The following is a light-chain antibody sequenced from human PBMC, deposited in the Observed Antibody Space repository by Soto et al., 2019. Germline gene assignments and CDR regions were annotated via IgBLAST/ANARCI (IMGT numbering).Light chain of an antibody. V-gene: IGKV1-5*03. Sequence: DIKMTQSPSTLSGSVGDRDTITSRASQTISSWLAWYQQKPGKAPNLLIYKASTLKSGVPSRFSGSGSGTEFTLTISSLQPDDFATYYCQHYNSYSEAFGQGTKVDI. CDR3: QHYNSYSEA. J-gene: IGKJ1*01. CDR1: QTISSW. CDR2: KAS.